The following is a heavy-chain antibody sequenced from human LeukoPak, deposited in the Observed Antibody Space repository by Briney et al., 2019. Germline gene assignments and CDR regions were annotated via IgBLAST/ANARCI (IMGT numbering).Heavy chain of an antibody. CDR2: ISYDGSNK. CDR1: GFTFSSYA. D-gene: IGHD3-10*01. J-gene: IGHJ1*01. Sequence: GGSLRLSCAASGFTFSSYAMHWVRQAPGKGLEWVAVISYDGSNKYYADSVKGRFTISRDNSKNTPYLQMNGLRAEDTAVYYCARNQNWFGELLITEYFQHWGQGTLVTVSS. V-gene: IGHV3-30*04. CDR3: ARNQNWFGELLITEYFQH.